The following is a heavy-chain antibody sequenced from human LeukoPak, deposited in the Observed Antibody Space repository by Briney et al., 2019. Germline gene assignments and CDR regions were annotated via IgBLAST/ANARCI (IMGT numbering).Heavy chain of an antibody. Sequence: SGPTLVNPTQTLTLTCTFSGFSLSTGGMCVSWIRQPPGKALEWLARIDWDDDKYYNTSLKTRLTISKDTSKNQMVLTMTNMDPVDTATYYCARTDSNGYYSDYWGQGTLVTVSS. V-gene: IGHV2-70*11. CDR2: IDWDDDK. D-gene: IGHD3-22*01. J-gene: IGHJ4*02. CDR1: GFSLSTGGMC. CDR3: ARTDSNGYYSDY.